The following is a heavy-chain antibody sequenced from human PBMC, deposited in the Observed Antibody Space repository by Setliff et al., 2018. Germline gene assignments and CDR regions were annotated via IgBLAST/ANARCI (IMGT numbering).Heavy chain of an antibody. CDR1: GESFSGHY. Sequence: SETLSLTCAVYGESFSGHYWSWIRQPPGKGLEWIGEINHSGSTNYNPSLKSRVTISVDTSKNQFSPKPSSVAAADTAVYYCARGFDVCGGGACYTDGPYYFDYWGLGTLVTVSS. CDR3: ARGFDVCGGGACYTDGPYYFDY. V-gene: IGHV4-34*01. J-gene: IGHJ4*02. CDR2: INHSGST. D-gene: IGHD2-21*02.